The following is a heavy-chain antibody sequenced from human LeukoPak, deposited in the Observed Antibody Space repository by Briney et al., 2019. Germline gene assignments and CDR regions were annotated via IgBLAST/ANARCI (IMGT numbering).Heavy chain of an antibody. D-gene: IGHD2-2*03. V-gene: IGHV1-46*01. Sequence: ASVKVSCKASGYTLTIYYMHWVRQAPGQGIEWMGIINPSGGSTSYAQKLQCRVTMTRDTSTRTVYMELSSLRSEDTAVYYCARAAGYCSSTSCANWFDPWGQGTLVTVSS. CDR3: ARAAGYCSSTSCANWFDP. J-gene: IGHJ5*02. CDR1: GYTLTIYY. CDR2: INPSGGST.